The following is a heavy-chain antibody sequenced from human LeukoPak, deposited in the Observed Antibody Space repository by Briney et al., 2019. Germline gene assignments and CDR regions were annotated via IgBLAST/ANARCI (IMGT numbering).Heavy chain of an antibody. CDR3: ARHRRGEYYYGSAPRNQKFDY. CDR2: IYYSGST. D-gene: IGHD3-10*01. Sequence: SETLSLTCTVSGGSISSSSYYWGWIRQPPGKGLEWIGGIYYSGSTYYNPSLKSRVTISVDTSKNQFSLKLSSVTAADTAVYYCARHRRGEYYYGSAPRNQKFDYWGQGTLVTVSS. J-gene: IGHJ4*02. V-gene: IGHV4-39*01. CDR1: GGSISSSSYY.